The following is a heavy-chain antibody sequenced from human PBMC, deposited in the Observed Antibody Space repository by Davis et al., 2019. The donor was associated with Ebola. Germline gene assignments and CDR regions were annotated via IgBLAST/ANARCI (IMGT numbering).Heavy chain of an antibody. J-gene: IGHJ6*03. CDR1: GGSFSGYY. CDR2: INHSGST. CDR3: ARESRIAMDV. D-gene: IGHD2-21*01. Sequence: PSETLSLTCAVYGGSFSGYYWSWIHQPPGKGLEWIGEINHSGSTNYNPSLKSRVTISVDTSKNQFSLKLSSVTAADTAVYYCARESRIAMDVWGKGTTVTVSS. V-gene: IGHV4-34*01.